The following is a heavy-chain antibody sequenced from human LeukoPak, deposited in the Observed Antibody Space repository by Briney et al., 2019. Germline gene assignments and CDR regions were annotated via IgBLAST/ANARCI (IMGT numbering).Heavy chain of an antibody. CDR2: ISGGGSTI. J-gene: IGHJ6*04. CDR1: GFTFSSYE. CDR3: ARDYVDGYSSGWLGPYGMDV. D-gene: IGHD6-19*01. V-gene: IGHV3-48*03. Sequence: PGGSLRLSCAASGFTFSSYEMNWVRQAPGKGLEWVSYISGGGSTIYYADSVKGRFTISRDNAKNSLYLQMNSLRAEDTAVYYCARDYVDGYSSGWLGPYGMDVWGKGTTVTVSS.